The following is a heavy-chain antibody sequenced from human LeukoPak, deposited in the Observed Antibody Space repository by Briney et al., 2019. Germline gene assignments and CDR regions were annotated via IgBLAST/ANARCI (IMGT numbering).Heavy chain of an antibody. CDR2: IYSGGNT. V-gene: IGHV3-53*01. J-gene: IGHJ4*02. CDR3: ARVTSDSSGWYHFDY. D-gene: IGHD6-19*01. CDR1: GLTVSSNH. Sequence: PGGSLRLSCAASGLTVSSNHMGWVRQAPGKGLEWVSLIYSGGNTYYADSVKGRFTISRDNSKNTLYLQMSSLRAEDTAVYYCARVTSDSSGWYHFDYWGQGTLVTVSS.